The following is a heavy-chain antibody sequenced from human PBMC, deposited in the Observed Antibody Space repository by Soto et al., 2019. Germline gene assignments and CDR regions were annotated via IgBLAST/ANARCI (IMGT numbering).Heavy chain of an antibody. CDR1: GYTFTRYG. V-gene: IGHV1-18*01. J-gene: IGHJ6*02. D-gene: IGHD3-16*01. Sequence: QVQLVQSGAEVKNPGASVKVSCKASGYTFTRYGIGWARQAPGQGLEWMGWINTYNGNTNYAQNVQGRVTLTTDTCTSTAYMELRSLRSTDTAIYYCAMVDVYVTPSPQDVWLQATTVIVSS. CDR3: AMVDVYVTPSPQDV. CDR2: INTYNGNT.